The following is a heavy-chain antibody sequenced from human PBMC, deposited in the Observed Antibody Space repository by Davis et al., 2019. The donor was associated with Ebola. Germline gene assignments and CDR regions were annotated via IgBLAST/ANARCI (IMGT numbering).Heavy chain of an antibody. V-gene: IGHV3-30*03. Sequence: GESLKISCAASGFTFSIFGMHWVRQAPGKGLEWVALISYDGSDKYYADFVKGRFTISRDNAKNVLYLHMNRLTVDDTALYYCAADQRPSSSTELGPWGQGTLVTVSS. D-gene: IGHD1-26*01. CDR1: GFTFSIFG. J-gene: IGHJ5*02. CDR3: AADQRPSSSTELGP. CDR2: ISYDGSDK.